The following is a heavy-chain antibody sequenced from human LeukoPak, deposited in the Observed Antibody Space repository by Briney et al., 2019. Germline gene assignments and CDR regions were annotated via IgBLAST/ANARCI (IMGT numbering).Heavy chain of an antibody. CDR3: AKDLIISGGSTYYFDY. CDR2: ISGGSDYI. J-gene: IGHJ4*02. D-gene: IGHD2-15*01. V-gene: IGHV3-21*06. CDR1: GFTFCYYN. Sequence: GGSLRLSCSASGFTFCYYNMNWVRQAPGRRLEWVASISGGSDYIEYADSVKGRFTISRDNAKNSLFLQISNLSAEDTAVYYCAKDLIISGGSTYYFDYWGQGTLVTVSS.